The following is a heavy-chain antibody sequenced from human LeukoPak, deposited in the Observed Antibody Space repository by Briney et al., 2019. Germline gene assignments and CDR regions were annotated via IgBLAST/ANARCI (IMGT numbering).Heavy chain of an antibody. V-gene: IGHV1-3*01. D-gene: IGHD3-3*01. CDR2: INAGNGNT. Sequence: GASVTVSCTASGYTFTSYAMHWVRQAPGQRLEWMGWINAGNGNTKYSQKFQGRVTITRDTSASTAYMELSSLRSEDTAVYYCARERSYYDFWSGYYGYWGQGTLVTVSS. J-gene: IGHJ4*02. CDR3: ARERSYYDFWSGYYGY. CDR1: GYTFTSYA.